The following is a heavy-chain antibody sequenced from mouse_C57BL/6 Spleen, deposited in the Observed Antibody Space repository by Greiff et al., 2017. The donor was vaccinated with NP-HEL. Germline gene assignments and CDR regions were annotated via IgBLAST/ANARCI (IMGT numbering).Heavy chain of an antibody. V-gene: IGHV1-64*01. CDR2: IHPNSGST. Sequence: VQLQQPGAELVKPGASVKLSCKASGYTFTSYWMHWVKQRPGQGLEWIGMIHPNSGSTNYNEKFKSKATLTVDKSSSTAYMQLSSLTSEDSAVYYCARGTTTSEAMDYWGQGTSVTVSS. CDR3: ARGTTTSEAMDY. D-gene: IGHD1-1*01. J-gene: IGHJ4*01. CDR1: GYTFTSYW.